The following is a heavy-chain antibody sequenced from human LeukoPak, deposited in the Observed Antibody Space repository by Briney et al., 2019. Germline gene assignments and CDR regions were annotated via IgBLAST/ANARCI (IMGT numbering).Heavy chain of an antibody. CDR3: ARVGGPKQWPYSAPLPIDY. D-gene: IGHD6-19*01. J-gene: IGHJ4*02. Sequence: SVKVSCKASGYTFTSYGISWVRQAPGQGLEWMGWISAYNGNTNYAQKLQGRVTMTTDTSTSTAYMELRSLRSDDTAVYYCARVGGPKQWPYSAPLPIDYWGQGTLVTVSS. V-gene: IGHV1-18*01. CDR1: GYTFTSYG. CDR2: ISAYNGNT.